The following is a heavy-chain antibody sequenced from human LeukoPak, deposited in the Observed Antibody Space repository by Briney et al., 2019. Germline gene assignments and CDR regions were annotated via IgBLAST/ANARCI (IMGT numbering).Heavy chain of an antibody. D-gene: IGHD1-1*01. CDR3: ARKRTGDQGYYFDY. CDR2: FYYSGST. CDR1: GGSVSSGRYY. Sequence: PSETLSLTCTVSGGSVSSGRYYWSWIRPPPGKGLEGIGNFYYSGSTNYNPSLKTLVTISVDTSKNQFPLKVSSVTAADTAVYYCARKRTGDQGYYFDYWGQGTLVTVSS. J-gene: IGHJ4*02. V-gene: IGHV4-61*01.